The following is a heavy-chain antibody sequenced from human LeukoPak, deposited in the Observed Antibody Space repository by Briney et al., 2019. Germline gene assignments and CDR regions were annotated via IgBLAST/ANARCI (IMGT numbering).Heavy chain of an antibody. Sequence: PGGSLRLSCAASGFSVSSKYMNWVRQAPGKGLEWVSYISSSGKTIYYADSTKGRFTVSRDNAKNSLYLQMNSLRAEDTAVYYCATTSIAAAVPGCFDYWGQGTLVTVFS. D-gene: IGHD6-13*01. CDR3: ATTSIAAAVPGCFDY. J-gene: IGHJ4*02. V-gene: IGHV3-48*03. CDR1: GFSVSSKY. CDR2: ISSSGKTI.